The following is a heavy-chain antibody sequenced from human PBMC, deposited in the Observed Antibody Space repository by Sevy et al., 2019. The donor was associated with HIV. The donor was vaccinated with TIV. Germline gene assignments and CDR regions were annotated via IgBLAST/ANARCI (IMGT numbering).Heavy chain of an antibody. D-gene: IGHD3-3*01. Sequence: GGSLRLSCAASGFTFSSYSMNWVRQAPGKGLEWVSSISSSSSYKYYADSVKGRFTISRDNAKNSLYLQMNSLRAEDTAVYYCARDITIFGDAFDYWGQGTLVTVSS. CDR2: ISSSSSYK. J-gene: IGHJ4*02. CDR1: GFTFSSYS. CDR3: ARDITIFGDAFDY. V-gene: IGHV3-21*01.